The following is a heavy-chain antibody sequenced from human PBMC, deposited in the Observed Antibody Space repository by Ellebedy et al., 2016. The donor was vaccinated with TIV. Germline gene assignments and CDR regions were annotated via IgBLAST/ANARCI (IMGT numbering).Heavy chain of an antibody. J-gene: IGHJ2*01. CDR3: ARRGSYGDYAVQINSWGDS. V-gene: IGHV3-7*01. CDR2: IYQDGGVQ. D-gene: IGHD3-16*01. Sequence: GGSLRLSCAASGFSLLSYWMIWVRHSPGKGLEWVANIYQDGGVQYYVDSVKGRFTISRDTADNSLFLQMNSLRAEDTAVYYCARRGSYGDYAVQINSWGDSWGRGTLVSVSS. CDR1: GFSLLSYW.